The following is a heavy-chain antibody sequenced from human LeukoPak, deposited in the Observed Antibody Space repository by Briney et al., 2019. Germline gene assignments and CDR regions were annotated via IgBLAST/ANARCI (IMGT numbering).Heavy chain of an antibody. V-gene: IGHV4-39*07. CDR2: IYYSGST. CDR3: ARASTYYDYYYYYYMDV. D-gene: IGHD1-26*01. CDR1: GGSISSSSYY. J-gene: IGHJ6*03. Sequence: PSETLSLTCTVSGGSISSSSYYWGWIRQPPGKGLEWIGSIYYSGSTYYNPSLKSRVTISVDTSKNQFSLKLSSVTAADTAVYYCARASTYYDYYYYYYMDVWGKGTTVTVSS.